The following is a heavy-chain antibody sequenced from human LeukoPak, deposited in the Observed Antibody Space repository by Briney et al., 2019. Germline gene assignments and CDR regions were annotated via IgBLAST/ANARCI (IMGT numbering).Heavy chain of an antibody. D-gene: IGHD2-2*01. CDR2: ISGYGGNR. Sequence: GASVKVSCKASGYTFSNYGITWVRLAPGQGLEWMGWISGYGGNRNYAQKFQGRVTMTIDTSTSTAYMDLGSLRSDDTAVYYCARDRKCSSTSCTRGWGFDYWGQGTLVTVSS. V-gene: IGHV1-18*01. CDR1: GYTFSNYG. CDR3: ARDRKCSSTSCTRGWGFDY. J-gene: IGHJ4*02.